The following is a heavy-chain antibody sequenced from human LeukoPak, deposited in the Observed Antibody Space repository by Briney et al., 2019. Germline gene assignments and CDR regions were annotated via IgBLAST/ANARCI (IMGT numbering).Heavy chain of an antibody. J-gene: IGHJ5*02. CDR1: GFTFNTYS. V-gene: IGHV3-21*01. CDR3: ARGATDVTRWFDP. D-gene: IGHD1-1*01. CDR2: ISRASESI. Sequence: PGGSLRLSCAASGFTFNTYSMSWVRQAPGKGLEWVSIISRASESIFYADSVKGRFTISIDNAKNSLYLQMNGLRAEDTAVYYCARGATDVTRWFDPWGQGARVTVSS.